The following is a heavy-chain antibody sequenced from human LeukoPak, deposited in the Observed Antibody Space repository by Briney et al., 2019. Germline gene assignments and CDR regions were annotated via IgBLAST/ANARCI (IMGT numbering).Heavy chain of an antibody. D-gene: IGHD1-1*01. CDR2: ISWNGGTI. J-gene: IGHJ4*02. V-gene: IGHV3-9*01. CDR3: AKDNDLVKTYFDN. Sequence: GGSLRLSCTASGFTFDDFAMHWVRQAPGKGLEWVSGISWNGGTINYADSVKGRFTISRDNAKNSLYLQMNTLRAKDTAFYYCAKDNDLVKTYFDNWGQGTLVTVSS. CDR1: GFTFDDFA.